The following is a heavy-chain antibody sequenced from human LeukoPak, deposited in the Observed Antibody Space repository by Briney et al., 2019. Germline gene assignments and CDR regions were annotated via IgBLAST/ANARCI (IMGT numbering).Heavy chain of an antibody. J-gene: IGHJ6*03. CDR1: GDSISSGSYY. V-gene: IGHV4-61*02. CDR3: ARAVGVVPAADYYYYYMDV. CDR2: IYTSGST. D-gene: IGHD2-2*01. Sequence: SETLSLTCTVSGDSISSGSYYWSWIRQPAGKGLEWIGRIYTSGSTNYNPSLKSRVTISVDTSKNQFSLKLSSVTAADTAVYYCARAVGVVPAADYYYYYMDVWGKGTTVTVSS.